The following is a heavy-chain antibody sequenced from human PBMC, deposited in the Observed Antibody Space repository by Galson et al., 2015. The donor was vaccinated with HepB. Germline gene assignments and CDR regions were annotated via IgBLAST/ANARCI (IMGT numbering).Heavy chain of an antibody. J-gene: IGHJ5*02. Sequence: SVKVSCKASGGTFSSYAISWVRQAPGQGLEWMGGIIPIFGTANYAQKFQGGVTITADESTSTAYMELSSLRSEDTAVYYCARGSYYDSSGYYFYGWFDPWGQGTLVTVSS. CDR3: ARGSYYDSSGYYFYGWFDP. CDR1: GGTFSSYA. CDR2: IIPIFGTA. V-gene: IGHV1-69*13. D-gene: IGHD3-22*01.